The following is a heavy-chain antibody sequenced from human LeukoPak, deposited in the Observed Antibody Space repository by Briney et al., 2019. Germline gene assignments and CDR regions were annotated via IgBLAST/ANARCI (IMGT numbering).Heavy chain of an antibody. CDR3: ASSTLGYCSGGSCYGDPQYDY. CDR2: IYYSGST. CDR1: GGSISSYY. J-gene: IGHJ4*02. V-gene: IGHV4-59*01. Sequence: SETLSLTCTVSGGSISSYYWSWIRQPPGKGLEWIGYIYYSGSTNYNPSLKSRVTISVDMSKNQFSLKLSSVTAADTAVYYCASSTLGYCSGGSCYGDPQYDYWGQGTLVTVSS. D-gene: IGHD2-15*01.